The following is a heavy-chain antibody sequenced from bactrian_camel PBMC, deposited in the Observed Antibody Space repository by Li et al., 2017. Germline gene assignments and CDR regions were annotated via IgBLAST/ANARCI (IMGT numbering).Heavy chain of an antibody. Sequence: VQLVESGGGSVQAGGSLRLSCAVSGNTGTSDCMAWFRQVPGKQREGVAAIDSDGSTSYADSVKGRFTISKDNAKNTLYLQMNSLKPEDTAMYYCAADPDRWWFRRCAVVHAIDNCGQGTQVTVS. CDR2: IDSDGST. V-gene: IGHV3S53*01. CDR1: GNTGTSDC. CDR3: AADPDRWWFRRCAVVHAIDN. J-gene: IGHJ4*01. D-gene: IGHD3*01.